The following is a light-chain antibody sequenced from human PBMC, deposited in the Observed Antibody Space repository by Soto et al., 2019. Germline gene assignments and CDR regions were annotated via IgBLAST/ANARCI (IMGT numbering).Light chain of an antibody. J-gene: IGKJ3*01. Sequence: EIVLTQSPGTLSFSPGERATLSCRASQSVSNSYLAWYQQKPGQAPRLLIYAASSRATGIPDRFSGSGSGTDFTLTISRLEPEDFAVYYCQQYGSSPPVTFGPGTKVDIK. CDR2: AAS. V-gene: IGKV3-20*01. CDR1: QSVSNSY. CDR3: QQYGSSPPVT.